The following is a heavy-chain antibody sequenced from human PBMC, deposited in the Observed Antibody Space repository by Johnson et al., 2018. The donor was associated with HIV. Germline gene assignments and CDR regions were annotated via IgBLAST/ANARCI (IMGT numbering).Heavy chain of an antibody. CDR3: ARGRASWELCDAFEV. Sequence: VQLVESGGGLVQPGGSLRLSCAASGFTFSDYYMSWVRQAPGKGLEWVSAISGSGGSTYYADSVKGRFTISRDNSKNTLYLQMSSLRAGDTAVYYCARGRASWELCDAFEVWGQGTMVIVSS. J-gene: IGHJ3*01. V-gene: IGHV3-23*04. CDR2: ISGSGGST. D-gene: IGHD1-26*01. CDR1: GFTFSDYY.